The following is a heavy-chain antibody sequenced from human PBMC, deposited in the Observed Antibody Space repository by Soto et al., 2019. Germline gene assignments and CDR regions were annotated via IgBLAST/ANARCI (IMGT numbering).Heavy chain of an antibody. CDR2: IYYSRST. V-gene: IGHV4-31*03. D-gene: IGHD3-10*01. CDR3: ASGSGSYYSWFDP. Sequence: QVQLQESGPGLVKPSQTLSLTCTVSGGSISSGGYYWSWIRQHPGKGLEWIGYIYYSRSTYYNPSGKSRVTRSVDTSKNHFSLKLSSVTAADTAVYYCASGSGSYYSWFDPWGQGTLVTVSS. CDR1: GGSISSGGYY. J-gene: IGHJ5*02.